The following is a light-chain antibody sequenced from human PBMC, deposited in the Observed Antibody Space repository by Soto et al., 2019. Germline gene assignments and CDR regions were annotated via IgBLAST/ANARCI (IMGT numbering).Light chain of an antibody. CDR1: QSVNSY. V-gene: IGKV3-15*01. CDR2: GAS. CDR3: QQYSNWPLT. Sequence: IVLTQSPATLSLSPGESATLSCRASQSVNSYLAWYQQKPCQAPRLLIFGASTRAAGIPARFSGSGSGTEFTLTISSLQSEDFAVYYCQQYSNWPLTFGGGTKVDI. J-gene: IGKJ4*01.